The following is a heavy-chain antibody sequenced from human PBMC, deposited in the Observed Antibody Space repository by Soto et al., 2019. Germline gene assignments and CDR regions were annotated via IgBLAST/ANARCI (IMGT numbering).Heavy chain of an antibody. CDR3: AKGSIEYSASVDN. Sequence: VQLLESGGGLVQPGGSLRLSCAASGFSFSSYAMAWVRQAPGKGLEWVSVISARGGSSYFADSVKGRFTISRDNSKNVLSLEMNSLRAEDTAIYFCAKGSIEYSASVDNWGQGPLVLVSS. J-gene: IGHJ4*02. D-gene: IGHD5-12*01. V-gene: IGHV3-23*01. CDR1: GFSFSSYA. CDR2: ISARGGSS.